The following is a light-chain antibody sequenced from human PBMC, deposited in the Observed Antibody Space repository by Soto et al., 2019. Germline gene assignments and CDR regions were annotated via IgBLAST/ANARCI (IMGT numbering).Light chain of an antibody. V-gene: IGKV3-20*01. CDR1: QSVSSSY. CDR3: QQYTQWPIT. Sequence: EIVLTQSPATLSLSPGERATLSCRASQSVSSSYLAWYQQKPGQAPRLLIYGASSRATGIPDRFSGSGSGTDFTLTISRLEPEDFAVYYCQQYTQWPITFGQGTRLEIK. J-gene: IGKJ5*01. CDR2: GAS.